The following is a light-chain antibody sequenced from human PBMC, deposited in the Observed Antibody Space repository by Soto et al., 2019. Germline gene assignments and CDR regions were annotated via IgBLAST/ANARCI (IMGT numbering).Light chain of an antibody. CDR3: QEYLQWPPGM. Sequence: EVVVTQSPATLSGSPGERLTLSSRASQFVSSRLAWYQQRPGQVPRLLIYDTSTRAPGISDRFSGSGSGTEFTLTIRTLQSEDLAVYYCQEYLQWPPGMFGQGTKGDIK. J-gene: IGKJ1*01. CDR2: DTS. V-gene: IGKV3-15*01. CDR1: QFVSSR.